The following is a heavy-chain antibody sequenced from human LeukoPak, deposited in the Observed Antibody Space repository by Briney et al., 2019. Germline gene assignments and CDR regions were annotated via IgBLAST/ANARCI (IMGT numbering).Heavy chain of an antibody. J-gene: IGHJ4*02. D-gene: IGHD3-9*01. CDR3: VRNLPGAGY. Sequence: GGSLRLSCAASGFTFNNYWLSWVRQAPGKGLEWVANIKTDGSETYYVDAVKGRFTISRDNAKNSLYLQMNKLRVEDTAVYYCVRNLPGAGYWGQGTLVIVSS. V-gene: IGHV3-7*01. CDR1: GFTFNNYW. CDR2: IKTDGSET.